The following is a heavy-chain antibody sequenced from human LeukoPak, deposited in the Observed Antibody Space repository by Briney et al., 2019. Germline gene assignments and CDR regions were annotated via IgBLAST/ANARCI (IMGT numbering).Heavy chain of an antibody. CDR3: ARPNTYAFDI. V-gene: IGHV3-30-3*01. D-gene: IGHD3-16*01. CDR1: GFTFSSYA. CDR2: ISYDGSNK. Sequence: GRSLRLSCAASGFTFSSYAMHWVRQAPGKGLEWVAVISYDGSNKYYADSVKGRFTISRDNSKNTLYLQLNSLRAEDTAVYYCARPNTYAFDIWGQGTMVTVSS. J-gene: IGHJ3*02.